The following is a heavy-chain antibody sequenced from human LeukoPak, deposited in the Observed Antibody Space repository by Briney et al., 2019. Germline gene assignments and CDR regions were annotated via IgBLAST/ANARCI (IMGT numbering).Heavy chain of an antibody. CDR3: ARLPQQLDAFDI. CDR2: INHSGST. J-gene: IGHJ3*02. Sequence: SETLSLTCAVYGGSFSGYYWGWIRQPPGKGLEWIGEINHSGSTNYNPSLKSRVTISVDTSKNQFSLKLSSVTAADTAVYYCARLPQQLDAFDIWGQGTMVTVSS. CDR1: GGSFSGYY. V-gene: IGHV4-34*01. D-gene: IGHD6-13*01.